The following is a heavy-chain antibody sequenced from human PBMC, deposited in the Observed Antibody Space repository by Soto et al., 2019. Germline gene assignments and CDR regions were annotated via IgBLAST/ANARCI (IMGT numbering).Heavy chain of an antibody. Sequence: PSETLSLTCAVYGGSFSGYYWSWIRQPPGKGLEWIGEINHSGSTNYNPSHKSRVTISVDTSKNQFSLKLSSVTAADTAVYYCARGSTVTPDWGQGTLVTVSS. CDR3: ARGSTVTPD. CDR1: GGSFSGYY. J-gene: IGHJ4*02. V-gene: IGHV4-34*01. D-gene: IGHD4-4*01. CDR2: INHSGST.